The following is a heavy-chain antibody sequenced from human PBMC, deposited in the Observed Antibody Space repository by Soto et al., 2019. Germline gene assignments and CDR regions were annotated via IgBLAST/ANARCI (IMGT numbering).Heavy chain of an antibody. V-gene: IGHV1-2*02. Sequence: ASVKVSCKASGYTFTGYYMHRVRQAPGQGLEWMGWINPNSGGTNYAQKFQGRVTMTRDTSISTAYMELSRLRSDDTAVYYCARLTRDGYIYYYYGMDVWGQGTTVTVSS. CDR2: INPNSGGT. CDR1: GYTFTGYY. D-gene: IGHD5-12*01. J-gene: IGHJ6*02. CDR3: ARLTRDGYIYYYYGMDV.